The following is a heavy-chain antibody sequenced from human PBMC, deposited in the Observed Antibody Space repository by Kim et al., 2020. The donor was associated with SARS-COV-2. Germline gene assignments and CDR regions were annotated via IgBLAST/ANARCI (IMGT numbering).Heavy chain of an antibody. J-gene: IGHJ6*02. V-gene: IGHV3-23*01. D-gene: IGHD3-10*01. CDR3: AKFRLLWFGASLDV. Sequence: ADSVKGRFTISRDNSKNTLYLQMNSLRAEDTAVYYCAKFRLLWFGASLDVWGQGTTVTVSS.